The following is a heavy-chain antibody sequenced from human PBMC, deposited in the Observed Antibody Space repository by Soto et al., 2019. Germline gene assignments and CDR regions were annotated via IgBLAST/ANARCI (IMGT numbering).Heavy chain of an antibody. D-gene: IGHD6-13*01. CDR2: INPSGGST. CDR1: GYTFTSYY. Sequence: GASVKVSCKASGYTFTSYYMHWVRQAPGQGLEWMGIINPSGGSTSYAQKFQGRVTMTRDTSTSTVYMELSSLRSEDTAVYYCERPEHSSSWYRRNHYGMDFWGQGTTVTVSS. J-gene: IGHJ6*02. V-gene: IGHV1-46*01. CDR3: ERPEHSSSWYRRNHYGMDF.